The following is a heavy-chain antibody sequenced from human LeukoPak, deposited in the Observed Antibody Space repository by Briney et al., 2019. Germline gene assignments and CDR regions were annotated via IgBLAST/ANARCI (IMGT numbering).Heavy chain of an antibody. CDR1: GGSFSGYY. D-gene: IGHD3-10*01. CDR2: INHSGST. V-gene: IGHV4-34*01. Sequence: SETLSLTCAVYGGSFSGYYWSWIRQPPGKGLEWIGEINHSGSTNYNPSLKSRVTISVDTSKNQFSLKQSSVTAADTAVYYCARVGGMVRGPKGFIDPWGQGTLVTVSS. CDR3: ARVGGMVRGPKGFIDP. J-gene: IGHJ5*02.